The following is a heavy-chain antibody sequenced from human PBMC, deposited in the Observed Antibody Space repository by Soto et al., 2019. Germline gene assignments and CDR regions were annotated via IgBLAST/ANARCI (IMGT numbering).Heavy chain of an antibody. CDR3: ARGLTIAAFKGMDV. V-gene: IGHV1-2*02. CDR2: INPSSGGT. Sequence: ASVKVSCKASGYTFTGYYMHWVRQAPGQGLEWMGWINPSSGGTNYAQKFQGRVTMTRDTSISTAYMELSRLRSDDTAVYYCARGLTIAAFKGMDVWGQGTTVTVSS. J-gene: IGHJ6*02. D-gene: IGHD6-6*01. CDR1: GYTFTGYY.